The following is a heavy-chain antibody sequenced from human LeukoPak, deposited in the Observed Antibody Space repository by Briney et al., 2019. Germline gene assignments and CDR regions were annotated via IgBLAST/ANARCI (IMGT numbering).Heavy chain of an antibody. CDR2: ISSSSSYI. Sequence: GGSLRLSCAASGFTFSSYSMNWVRQAPGKGLEWVSSISSSSSYIYYADSVKGRFTISRDNAKNSLYLQMNSLRAEDTAVYYCASGRITMVRGVNMDIWGHGTMVTVSS. CDR3: ASGRITMVRGVNMDI. D-gene: IGHD3-10*01. CDR1: GFTFSSYS. J-gene: IGHJ3*02. V-gene: IGHV3-21*01.